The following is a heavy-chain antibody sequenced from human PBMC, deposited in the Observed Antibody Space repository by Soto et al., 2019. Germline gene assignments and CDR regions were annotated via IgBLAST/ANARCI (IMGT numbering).Heavy chain of an antibody. CDR3: ASSTTVTTLAYYYYHGMDV. D-gene: IGHD4-17*01. J-gene: IGHJ6*02. Sequence: SVKVSCKASGGTFSSYAISWVRQAPGQGLEWMGGIIPIFGTANYAQKFQGRVTITADESTSTAYMELSSLRSEDTAVYYCASSTTVTTLAYYYYHGMDVWGQGTTVTVSS. CDR1: GGTFSSYA. CDR2: IIPIFGTA. V-gene: IGHV1-69*13.